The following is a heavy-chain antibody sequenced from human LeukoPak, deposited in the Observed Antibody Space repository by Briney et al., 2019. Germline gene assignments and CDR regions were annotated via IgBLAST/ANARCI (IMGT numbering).Heavy chain of an antibody. CDR2: IIPIFGTA. Sequence: AAVKVSCKASGGTFSSYAISWVRQAPGQGLERMGGIIPIFGTANYAQKFQGRVTITADESTSTAYMELSSLRSEDTAVYYCARRLDGWELLYGYWGQGTLVTVSS. CDR3: ARRLDGWELLYGY. J-gene: IGHJ4*02. V-gene: IGHV1-69*13. CDR1: GGTFSSYA. D-gene: IGHD1-26*01.